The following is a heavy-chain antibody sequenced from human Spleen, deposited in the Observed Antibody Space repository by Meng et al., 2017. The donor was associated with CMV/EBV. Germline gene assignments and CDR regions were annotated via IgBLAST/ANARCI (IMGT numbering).Heavy chain of an antibody. CDR2: INPNSGGT. CDR3: ARGRGSSTSGVEY. CDR1: GYTFTDYY. Sequence: ASVKVSCKASGYTFTDYYMHWVRQAPGQGLEWMGWINPNSGGTNYAQKFQGRVTITRNTSISTAYMELSSLRSEDTAVYYCARGRGSSTSGVEYWGQGTLVTVSS. D-gene: IGHD2-2*01. J-gene: IGHJ4*02. V-gene: IGHV1-2*02.